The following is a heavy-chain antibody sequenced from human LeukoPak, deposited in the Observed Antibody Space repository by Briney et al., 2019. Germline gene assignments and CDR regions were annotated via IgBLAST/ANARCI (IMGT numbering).Heavy chain of an antibody. CDR1: GGSISTYY. CDR2: IYTSGST. V-gene: IGHV4-4*07. J-gene: IGHJ4*02. CDR3: ARDTFWLGKYYFDY. D-gene: IGHD3-9*01. Sequence: SETLSLTCTVSGGSISTYYWSWIRQPAGKGLEWIGRIYTSGSTSYNPSLKSRVTMSVDTSKKQSSLKLNSVTAADTAVYYCARDTFWLGKYYFDYWGQGTLVTAPS.